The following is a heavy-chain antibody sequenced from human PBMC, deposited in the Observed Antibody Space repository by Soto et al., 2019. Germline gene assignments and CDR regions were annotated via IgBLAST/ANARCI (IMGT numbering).Heavy chain of an antibody. CDR2: IHAGNGNT. Sequence: GASVKVSCKASGYTLSSYAIHWVRQAPGQGLEWMGWIHAGNGNTKYSQSFQGRVTISRDTSATTAYMELNSLRSEDTAVYYCARGVAFLDYWGQGTLVTVSS. V-gene: IGHV1-3*01. D-gene: IGHD3-3*01. CDR3: ARGVAFLDY. CDR1: GYTLSSYA. J-gene: IGHJ4*02.